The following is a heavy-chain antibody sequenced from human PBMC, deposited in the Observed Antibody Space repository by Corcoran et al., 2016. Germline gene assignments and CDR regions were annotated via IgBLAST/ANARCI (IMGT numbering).Heavy chain of an antibody. CDR3: TPSTVTTRRIYYCMDV. CDR2: IKSKTDCGTT. CDR1: GFTFSDAC. V-gene: IGHV3-15*07. Sequence: EVQLVESGGGLVKPGGSLRLSCAASGFTFSDACMNWVRQAPGKGLEWVGRIKSKTDCGTTDYAAPVKGRFTISRDDSKNTLYLQMNSLKAYDAAVYYCTPSTVTTRRIYYCMDVWGQVTTVTVSS. D-gene: IGHD4-17*01. J-gene: IGHJ6*02.